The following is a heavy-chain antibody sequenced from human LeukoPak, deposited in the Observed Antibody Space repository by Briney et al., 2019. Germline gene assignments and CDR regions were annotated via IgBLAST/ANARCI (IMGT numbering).Heavy chain of an antibody. CDR3: ARAAKSGSYYFY. V-gene: IGHV3-53*01. Sequence: GGSLRLSCAASGFTVSSNYMSWVRQAPGKGLEWVSVIYSGGSTYYADSVKGRFTISRDNSKNTLYLQMNSLRAEDTAVYYRARAAKSGSYYFYWGQGTLVTVSS. CDR2: IYSGGST. D-gene: IGHD1-26*01. CDR1: GFTVSSNY. J-gene: IGHJ4*02.